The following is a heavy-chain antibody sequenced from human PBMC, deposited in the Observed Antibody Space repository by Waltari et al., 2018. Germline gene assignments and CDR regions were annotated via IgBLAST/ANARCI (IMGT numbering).Heavy chain of an antibody. D-gene: IGHD3-22*01. J-gene: IGHJ6*02. V-gene: IGHV1-2*02. Sequence: QVQLVQSGAEVKKPGASVKVSCKASGYTFTGYYMHWVRQAPGQGLAWTGWINPNSGGTNYAQKFQGRVTMTRDTSISTAYMELSRRRSDDTAGYYCASPSGPQGGYYDSSGYYAYYYYYGMDVWGQGTTVTVSS. CDR1: GYTFTGYY. CDR2: INPNSGGT. CDR3: ASPSGPQGGYYDSSGYYAYYYYYGMDV.